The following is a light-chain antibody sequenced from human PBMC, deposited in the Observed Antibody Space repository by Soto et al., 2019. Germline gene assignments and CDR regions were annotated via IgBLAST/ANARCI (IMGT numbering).Light chain of an antibody. CDR3: QQYDSSPPYT. J-gene: IGKJ2*01. CDR1: QSVSSN. CDR2: GAS. V-gene: IGKV3-15*01. Sequence: EIVMTQSPATLSVSPGERATLSCRASQSVSSNLAWYQQKPGHAPRLLIYGASTRATGIPARFSGSGSGTEFTLTISSLQSEDFAVYYCQQYDSSPPYTFGQGTKLEIK.